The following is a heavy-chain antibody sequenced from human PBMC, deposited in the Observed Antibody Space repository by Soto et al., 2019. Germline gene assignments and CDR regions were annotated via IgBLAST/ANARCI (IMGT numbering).Heavy chain of an antibody. CDR3: ARRTVDYGDQLNYYYYMDV. CDR1: GFTFSSYS. Sequence: GGSLRLSCAASGFTFSSYSMNWVRQAPGKGLEWVSSISSSSSYIYYADSVKGRFTISRDNAKNSLYLQMNSLRAEDTAVYYCARRTVDYGDQLNYYYYMDVWGKGTTVTVSS. V-gene: IGHV3-21*01. CDR2: ISSSSSYI. D-gene: IGHD4-17*01. J-gene: IGHJ6*03.